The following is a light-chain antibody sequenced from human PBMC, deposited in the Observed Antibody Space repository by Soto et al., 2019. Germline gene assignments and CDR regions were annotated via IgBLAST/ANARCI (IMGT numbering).Light chain of an antibody. CDR3: PQYGGSPT. Sequence: EIVLTQSPGTLSLSPGERATLSCRASQSVRSSYLAWYQQKPGQPPRLLIYDASNRATGVPARFSGSGSGTDFTFAISRLEPEDFAVYYCPQYGGSPTFGLGTKVEIK. CDR2: DAS. V-gene: IGKV3-20*01. J-gene: IGKJ1*01. CDR1: QSVRSSY.